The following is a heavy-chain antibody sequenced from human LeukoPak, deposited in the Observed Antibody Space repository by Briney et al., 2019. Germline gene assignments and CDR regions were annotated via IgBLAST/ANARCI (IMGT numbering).Heavy chain of an antibody. CDR1: GGSFSGYY. J-gene: IGHJ3*02. D-gene: IGHD2-2*01. V-gene: IGHV4-34*01. Sequence: SETLSLTCAVYGGSFSGYYWSWIRQPPGKGLEWIGEINHSGSTNYNPSLKSRVTISVDTSKNQFSLKLSSETAADTAVYYCARGGRVVPAAIRGAFDIWGQGTMVTVSS. CDR2: INHSGST. CDR3: ARGGRVVPAAIRGAFDI.